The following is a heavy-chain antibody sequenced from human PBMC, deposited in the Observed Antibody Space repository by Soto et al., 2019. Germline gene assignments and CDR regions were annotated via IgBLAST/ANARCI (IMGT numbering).Heavy chain of an antibody. CDR3: ARDKRLGSRSAYGMDV. Sequence: GGSLRLSCAASGFTFSDHYMDWVRQAPGKGLEWVARNRNKANSYTTEYAASVKGRFTISRDDSRNSLYLQMDSLITKDTAVYYCARDKRLGSRSAYGMDVWGPGTTVTVSS. J-gene: IGHJ6*02. V-gene: IGHV3-72*01. CDR1: GFTFSDHY. D-gene: IGHD5-12*01. CDR2: NRNKANSYTT.